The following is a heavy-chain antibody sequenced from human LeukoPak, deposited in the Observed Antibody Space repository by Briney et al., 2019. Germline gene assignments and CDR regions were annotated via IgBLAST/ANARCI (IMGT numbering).Heavy chain of an antibody. Sequence: ASVKVSCKTSGYTFTDYYTHWLRQAPGQGPEWMGWVNPNSGGTNYAQKFQGRVTMTRDTSISTAYMELSGLRSDDTAIYYCARQDNILAPFDSGGQGTLVTVSS. CDR3: ARQDNILAPFDS. V-gene: IGHV1-2*02. D-gene: IGHD3-9*01. CDR2: VNPNSGGT. J-gene: IGHJ4*02. CDR1: GYTFTDYY.